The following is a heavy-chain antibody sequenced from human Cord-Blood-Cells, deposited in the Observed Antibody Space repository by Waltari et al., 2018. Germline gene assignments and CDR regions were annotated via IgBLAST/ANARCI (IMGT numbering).Heavy chain of an antibody. V-gene: IGHV4-34*01. D-gene: IGHD6-13*01. J-gene: IGHJ4*02. CDR2: INHSGST. Sequence: QVQLQQWGAGLLKPSETLSLTCAVYGGSFSGYYWSWISQPPGRGLEWIGEINHSGSTNYNPSLKSRVTISVDTSKNQFSLKLSSVTAADTAVYYCARHAWDSSTFFDYWGQGTLVTVSS. CDR3: ARHAWDSSTFFDY. CDR1: GGSFSGYY.